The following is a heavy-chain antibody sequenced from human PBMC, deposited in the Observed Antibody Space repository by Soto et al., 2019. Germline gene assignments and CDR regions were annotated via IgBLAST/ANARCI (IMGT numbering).Heavy chain of an antibody. CDR2: IRSKANSYAT. Sequence: GGSLRLSCAASGFTFSGSAMHWVRQASGKGLEWVGRIRSKANSYATAYAASVKGRFTISRDDSKNTAYLQMNSLKTEDTAVYYCTGRLHLGELSQKGAFDIWGQGTMVTVSS. CDR1: GFTFSGSA. V-gene: IGHV3-73*01. J-gene: IGHJ3*02. D-gene: IGHD3-16*02. CDR3: TGRLHLGELSQKGAFDI.